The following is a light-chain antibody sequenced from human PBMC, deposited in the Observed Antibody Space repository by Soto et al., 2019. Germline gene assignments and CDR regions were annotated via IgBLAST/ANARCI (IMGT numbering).Light chain of an antibody. CDR2: GAS. CDR3: QQYGSPPLT. CDR1: QSLSSSY. Sequence: EIVLTQSPGTLSLSPGERATLSCRASQSLSSSYLAWYQQKPGQAPRVLIYGASSRATGITDRFSGIRSGTDFPLTIDRLEPEDFAIYCFQQYGSPPLTFGGGTRVEIK. V-gene: IGKV3-20*01. J-gene: IGKJ4*01.